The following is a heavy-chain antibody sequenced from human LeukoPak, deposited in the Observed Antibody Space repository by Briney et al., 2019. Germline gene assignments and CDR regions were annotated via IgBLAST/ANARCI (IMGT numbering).Heavy chain of an antibody. J-gene: IGHJ2*01. V-gene: IGHV4-59*01. D-gene: IGHD2-21*02. CDR3: ARVVTRSYWYFDL. CDR1: GGSISSYY. Sequence: SETLSLTCTVSGGSISSYYWSWIRQPPGKGLEWIGYIYYSGSTNYNPSLKSRVTISVDTSKNQFSLKLSSVTAADTAVYYCARVVTRSYWYFDLWGHGTLVTVSS. CDR2: IYYSGST.